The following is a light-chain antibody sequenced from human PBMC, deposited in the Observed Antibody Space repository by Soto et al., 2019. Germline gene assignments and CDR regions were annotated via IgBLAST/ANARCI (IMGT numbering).Light chain of an antibody. CDR2: EVS. CDR1: SSDIGGYTY. V-gene: IGLV2-8*01. J-gene: IGLJ1*01. CDR3: SSYAGSNNFV. Sequence: QSALAQPRSVSGSPGQSVTISCTGTSSDIGGYTYVSWYQQHPGKAPKVIIYEVSQRPSGVPDRFSGSKSGNTASLTVSGLQAEDEADYYCSSYAGSNNFVFGSGTKVTVL.